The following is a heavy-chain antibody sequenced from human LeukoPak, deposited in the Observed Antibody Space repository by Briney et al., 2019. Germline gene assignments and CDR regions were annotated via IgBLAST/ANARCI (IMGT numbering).Heavy chain of an antibody. Sequence: SSETLSLTCAVYGGSFSGYYWSWIRQPPGKGLEWIGYIYHSGSTYYNPSLKSRVTISVDRSKNQFSLKLSSVTAADTAVYYCARSVAAAGKIDYWGQGTLVTVSS. CDR2: IYHSGST. J-gene: IGHJ4*02. CDR3: ARSVAAAGKIDY. D-gene: IGHD6-13*01. CDR1: GGSFSGYY. V-gene: IGHV4-34*01.